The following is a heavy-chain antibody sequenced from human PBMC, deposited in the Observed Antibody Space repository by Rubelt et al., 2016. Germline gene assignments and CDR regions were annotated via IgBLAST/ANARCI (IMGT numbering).Heavy chain of an antibody. CDR2: ITPLFGPA. D-gene: IGHD3-3*01. J-gene: IGHJ5*02. CDR3: ATGGDFGVVIPNWFDP. V-gene: IGHV1-69*01. Sequence: QVKLVQSGAEVKKPGSSVKVSCKASGGTFSSYAISWVRQAPGQGLEWMRGITPLFGPANYAQKFPGRVTMTADESTSTGYLELSSLRSEDTAVYYCATGGDFGVVIPNWFDPWGQGTLVTVSS. CDR1: GGTFSSYA.